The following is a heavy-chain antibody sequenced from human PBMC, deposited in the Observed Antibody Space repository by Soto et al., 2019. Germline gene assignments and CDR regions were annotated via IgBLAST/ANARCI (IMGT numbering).Heavy chain of an antibody. D-gene: IGHD1-7*01. V-gene: IGHV4-39*01. CDR1: GASISRSSYY. CDR2: IYYSGST. J-gene: IGHJ6*02. CDR3: ARLNAGTTYYYYGMDV. Sequence: SETLSLTCTVSGASISRSSYYWGWIRQPPGKGLEWIGSIYYSGSTYYNPSLKSRVTISVDTSKNQFSLKLSSVTAADTALYYCARLNAGTTYYYYGMDVWGQGTTVS.